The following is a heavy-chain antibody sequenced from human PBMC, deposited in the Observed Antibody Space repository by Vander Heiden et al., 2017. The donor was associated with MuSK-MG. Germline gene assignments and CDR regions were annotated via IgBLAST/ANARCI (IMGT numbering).Heavy chain of an antibody. D-gene: IGHD6-13*01. CDR2: IYYSGST. Sequence: QLQPPESGPGLVKPSETLSLPCTVSGGSISSSSYYWGWIRQPPGKGLEWIGSIYYSGSTYYNPSLKSRVTISVDTSKNQFSLKLSSVTAADTAVYYCARQGIAAAGGNYWGQGTLVTVSS. J-gene: IGHJ4*02. CDR1: GGSISSSSYY. CDR3: ARQGIAAAGGNY. V-gene: IGHV4-39*01.